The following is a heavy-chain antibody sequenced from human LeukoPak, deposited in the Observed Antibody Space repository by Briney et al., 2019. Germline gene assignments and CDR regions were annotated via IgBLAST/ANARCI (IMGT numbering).Heavy chain of an antibody. CDR3: ARGDSGWYILDY. V-gene: IGHV4-59*01. CDR1: GGSIRSYY. Sequence: SETLSLTCTVSGGSIRSYYWCWIRQPPGKGLEWIGYIYYSGSTNYNPSLKSRVTISVDTSKNQFSLKLSSVTAADTAVYYCARGDSGWYILDYWGQGTLVTVSS. CDR2: IYYSGST. D-gene: IGHD6-19*01. J-gene: IGHJ4*02.